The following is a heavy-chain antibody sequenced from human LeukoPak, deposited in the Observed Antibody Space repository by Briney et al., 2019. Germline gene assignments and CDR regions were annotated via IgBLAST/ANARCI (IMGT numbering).Heavy chain of an antibody. CDR3: ARDNRYGSVQDAFDI. V-gene: IGHV4-4*02. D-gene: IGHD3-10*01. Sequence: SGTLSLTCAVSGGSISSSNWWSWVRQPPGKGLEWIGEIYHSGSTNYNPSLKSRVTISVDKSKNQFSLKLSSVTAADTAVYYCARDNRYGSVQDAFDIWGQGTMVTVSS. CDR1: GGSISSSNW. CDR2: IYHSGST. J-gene: IGHJ3*02.